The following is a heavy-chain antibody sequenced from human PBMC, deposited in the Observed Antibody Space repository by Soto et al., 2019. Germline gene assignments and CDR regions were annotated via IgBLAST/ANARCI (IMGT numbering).Heavy chain of an antibody. V-gene: IGHV4-59*01. CDR2: IYSSGST. CDR3: ARVDYGDNMVYYFDY. J-gene: IGHJ4*02. D-gene: IGHD4-17*01. CDR1: GGSISGYY. Sequence: ASETLSLTCAVSGGSISGYYWSWIRQPPGKGLEWIGYIYSSGSTSYNPSLKSRVTISVDTSQNQFSLKLNSVTAADTAVYYCARVDYGDNMVYYFDYWGQGTLVTVSS.